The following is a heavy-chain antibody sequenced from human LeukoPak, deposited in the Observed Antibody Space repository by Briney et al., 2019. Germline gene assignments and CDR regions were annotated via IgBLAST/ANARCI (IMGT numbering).Heavy chain of an antibody. CDR2: FDPEDGET. Sequence: ASVKVSCKVSGYTLTELSMHWVRQAPGKGLEWMGGFDPEDGETIHAQKFQGRVTMTEDTSTDTAYMELSSLRSEDTAVYYCATGLINYYDSSGYPYYFDYWGQGTLVTVSS. CDR3: ATGLINYYDSSGYPYYFDY. D-gene: IGHD3-22*01. CDR1: GYTLTELS. V-gene: IGHV1-24*01. J-gene: IGHJ4*02.